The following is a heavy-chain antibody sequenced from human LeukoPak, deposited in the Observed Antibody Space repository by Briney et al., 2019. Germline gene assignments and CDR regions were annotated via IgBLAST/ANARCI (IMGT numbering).Heavy chain of an antibody. V-gene: IGHV1-18*01. Sequence: ASVKVSCKASGYTFTSYGISWVRQAPGQGLDWMGVLKLYDGSISHAQEFQGRVTMTSDTSTSTVYMELSSLRSEDTAVYFCARGRGSSSWSPGDAFDIWGQGTMVTVSS. CDR2: LKLYDGSI. CDR3: ARGRGSSSWSPGDAFDI. CDR1: GYTFTSYG. J-gene: IGHJ3*02. D-gene: IGHD6-13*01.